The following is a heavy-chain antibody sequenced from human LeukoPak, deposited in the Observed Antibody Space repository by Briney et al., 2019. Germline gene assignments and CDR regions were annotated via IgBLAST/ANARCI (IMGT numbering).Heavy chain of an antibody. V-gene: IGHV4-39*07. D-gene: IGHD5-18*01. CDR3: ARGRYSYGFGRYYYYGMDV. J-gene: IGHJ6*02. CDR1: GGSISSSSYY. CDR2: IYYSGST. Sequence: SETLSLTCAVSGGSISSSSYYWGWLRQPPGKGLEWIGSIYYSGSTYYNPSLKSRVTISVDTSKNQFSLKLSSVTAADTAVYYCARGRYSYGFGRYYYYGMDVWGQGTTVTVSS.